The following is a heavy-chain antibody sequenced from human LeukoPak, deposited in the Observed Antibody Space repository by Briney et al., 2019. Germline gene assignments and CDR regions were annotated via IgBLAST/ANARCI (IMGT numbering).Heavy chain of an antibody. CDR1: RYTFTSYY. D-gene: IGHD5-18*01. CDR2: MNPGGGST. CDR3: GGLTAMAALVY. V-gene: IGHV1-46*01. Sequence: ASVTVSCKASRYTFTSYYMHWVRQAPGQGLEWLGIMNPGGGSTTHAQKFQGKATRTRDPSTSTVYMELSSLRSKETAVFYWGGLTAMAALVYWGDRTQVSVS. J-gene: IGHJ4*01.